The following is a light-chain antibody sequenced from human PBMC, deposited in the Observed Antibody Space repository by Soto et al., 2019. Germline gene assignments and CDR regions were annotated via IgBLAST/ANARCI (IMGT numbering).Light chain of an antibody. Sequence: QSALTQPRSVSGSPGQSVTISCTGTSSDVGGYNYVSWYQQHPGKAPKLMIYDVSKRPSGVPDRFSGSKSGNTASLTISGLQAEDEADYYCCSYAGSYTFSVFGTGTKLTAL. CDR2: DVS. CDR3: CSYAGSYTFSV. J-gene: IGLJ1*01. V-gene: IGLV2-11*01. CDR1: SSDVGGYNY.